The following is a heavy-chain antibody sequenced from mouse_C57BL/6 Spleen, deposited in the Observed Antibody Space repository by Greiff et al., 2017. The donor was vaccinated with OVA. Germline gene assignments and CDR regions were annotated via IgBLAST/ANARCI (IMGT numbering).Heavy chain of an antibody. Sequence: QVQLQQPGAELVRPGSSVKLSCKASGYTFTSYWMHWVKQRPIQGLEWIGNIDPSDSETHYNQKFKDKATLTVDKSSSTAYMQLSSLTSEDSAVYDCARWDGAGYWYFDVWGKGTTVTVSS. J-gene: IGHJ1*03. D-gene: IGHD4-1*01. CDR3: ARWDGAGYWYFDV. CDR1: GYTFTSYW. V-gene: IGHV1-52*01. CDR2: IDPSDSET.